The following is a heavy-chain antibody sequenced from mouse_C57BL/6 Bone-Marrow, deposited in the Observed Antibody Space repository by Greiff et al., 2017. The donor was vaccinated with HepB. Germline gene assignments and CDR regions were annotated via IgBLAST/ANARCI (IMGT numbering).Heavy chain of an antibody. J-gene: IGHJ4*01. CDR2: IWRGGST. CDR1: GFSLTSYG. D-gene: IGHD2-4*01. V-gene: IGHV2-5*01. CDR3: AKKGFYYDYDGGPYYAMDY. Sequence: QVQLQQSGPGLVQPSQSLSITCTVSGFSLTSYGVHWVRQSPGKGLEWLGVIWRGGSTDYNAAFMSRLSITKDNSKSQVFFKMNSLQADDTAIYYCAKKGFYYDYDGGPYYAMDYWGQGTSVTVSS.